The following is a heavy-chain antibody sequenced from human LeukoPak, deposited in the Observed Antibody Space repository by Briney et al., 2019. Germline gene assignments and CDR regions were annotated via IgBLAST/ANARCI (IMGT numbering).Heavy chain of an antibody. D-gene: IGHD3-10*01. CDR1: GYTFTSYG. Sequence: ASVTVSFKASGYTFTSYGITWVRQAPGQGLEWMGWISAYNGNTNYAQKFQGRVTMTTDTSTSTAYMELRSLRSDDTAVYYCARSLYGSGSYSLWGQGTLVTVSS. CDR3: ARSLYGSGSYSL. CDR2: ISAYNGNT. V-gene: IGHV1-18*01. J-gene: IGHJ4*02.